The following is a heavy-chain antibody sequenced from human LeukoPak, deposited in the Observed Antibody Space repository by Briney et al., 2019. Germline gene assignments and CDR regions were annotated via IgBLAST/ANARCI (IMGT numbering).Heavy chain of an antibody. CDR1: GFTFSLYG. Sequence: PGGSLRLSCAASGFTFSLYGMHWVRQAPGKGLEWVANIKQDGSEKYYVDSVKGRFTISRDNAKNSLYLQMNSLSAEDTAVYYCARDEMATSLDYWGQGTLVTVSS. J-gene: IGHJ4*02. CDR2: IKQDGSEK. CDR3: ARDEMATSLDY. D-gene: IGHD5-12*01. V-gene: IGHV3-7*01.